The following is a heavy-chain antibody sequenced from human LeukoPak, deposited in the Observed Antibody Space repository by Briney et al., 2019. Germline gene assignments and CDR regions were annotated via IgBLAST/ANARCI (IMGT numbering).Heavy chain of an antibody. J-gene: IGHJ4*02. Sequence: SETLSLTCTVSGGSISTYYWTWIRQPPGKGLEWIGYIYHSGSTNYNPSLKSRVTISVDTSKNQFSLKLSSVTAADTGVYYCARESVRPYFDYWGQGTLVTVSS. CDR1: GGSISTYY. CDR2: IYHSGST. V-gene: IGHV4-59*12. D-gene: IGHD2-8*01. CDR3: ARESVRPYFDY.